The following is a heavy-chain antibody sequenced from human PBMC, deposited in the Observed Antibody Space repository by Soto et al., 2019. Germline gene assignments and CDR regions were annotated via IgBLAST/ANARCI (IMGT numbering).Heavy chain of an antibody. D-gene: IGHD4-17*01. J-gene: IGHJ5*02. Sequence: SGTLSLTCAVYGWSFRCYHGSWLRQHPGKGLEWIGEINHSGSTNYNPSLKSRVTISVDTSKNQFSLKLSSVTAADTAVYYCARAPKPDYGNWFDPWGQGTRVTVSA. CDR1: GWSFRCYH. CDR2: INHSGST. CDR3: ARAPKPDYGNWFDP. V-gene: IGHV4-34*01.